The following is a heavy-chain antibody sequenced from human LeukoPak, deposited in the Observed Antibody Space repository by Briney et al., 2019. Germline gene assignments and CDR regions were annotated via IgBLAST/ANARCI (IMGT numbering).Heavy chain of an antibody. Sequence: XWVRQAXGQGLEWMGWINPNSGGTNYAQKFQGRVTMTRDTSISTAYMELSRRRCEDTAVYYCARVTYYYDSSGYSRLDYYYGMDVWGQGTTVTVSS. CDR3: ARVTYYYDSSGYSRLDYYYGMDV. J-gene: IGHJ6*02. D-gene: IGHD3-22*01. V-gene: IGHV1-2*02. CDR2: INPNSGGT.